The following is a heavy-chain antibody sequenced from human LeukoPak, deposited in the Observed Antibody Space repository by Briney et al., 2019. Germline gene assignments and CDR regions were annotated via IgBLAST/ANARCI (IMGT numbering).Heavy chain of an antibody. J-gene: IGHJ6*02. V-gene: IGHV4-34*01. CDR2: ISHSGST. D-gene: IGHD1-26*01. CDR3: ARGREGIRTPPYYYYGMDV. Sequence: KSSETLSLTCAVYGGSFSGYYWSWIRQPPGKGLEWIGEISHSGSTNYNPSLKSRVTISVDTSKNLFSLKLSSVTAADTAVYYCARGREGIRTPPYYYYGMDVWGQGTTVTVSS. CDR1: GGSFSGYY.